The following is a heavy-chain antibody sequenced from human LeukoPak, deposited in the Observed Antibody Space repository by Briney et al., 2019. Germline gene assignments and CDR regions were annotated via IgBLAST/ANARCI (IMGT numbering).Heavy chain of an antibody. CDR1: GYTFTKYY. V-gene: IGHV1-46*01. Sequence: ASVKVSCKASGYTFTKYYMNWVRQAPGRGLEWMGIMHPTGDSTNYAQKFQGRVTLTRDTSTGTFYMELSSLTSEDTAVYYCARHDFVLPMIYSFFVHWGQGTLVTVSS. CDR2: MHPTGDST. CDR3: ARHDFVLPMIYSFFVH. J-gene: IGHJ5*02. D-gene: IGHD3-3*01.